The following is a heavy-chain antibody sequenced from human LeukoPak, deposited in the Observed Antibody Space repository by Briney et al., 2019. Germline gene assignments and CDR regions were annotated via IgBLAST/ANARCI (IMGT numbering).Heavy chain of an antibody. Sequence: PSETLSLTCTVSGGSISSYYWSWIRQPPGKGLEWIGYIYYSGSTNYNPSLKSRVTISVDTSKNQFSLKLSSVTAADTAVYYCARDLGYCSSTSCLDDAFDIWGQGTMVTVSS. V-gene: IGHV4-59*01. CDR1: GGSISSYY. J-gene: IGHJ3*02. CDR2: IYYSGST. D-gene: IGHD2-2*03. CDR3: ARDLGYCSSTSCLDDAFDI.